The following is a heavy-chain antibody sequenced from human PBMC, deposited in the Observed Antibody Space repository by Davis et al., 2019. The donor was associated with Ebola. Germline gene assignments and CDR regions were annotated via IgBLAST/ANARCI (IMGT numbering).Heavy chain of an antibody. CDR3: ARAQFPTTSDH. Sequence: ASVKVSCKASGYTFTGYYMHWVRQAPGQGLEWMGWINPHNGNTNYAQNVHGRVIMTTDTATTTAYMEVGGLRSDDTAVYYCARAQFPTTSDHWGQGTLVTVSS. J-gene: IGHJ4*02. V-gene: IGHV1-18*04. CDR2: INPHNGNT. D-gene: IGHD1-1*01. CDR1: GYTFTGYY.